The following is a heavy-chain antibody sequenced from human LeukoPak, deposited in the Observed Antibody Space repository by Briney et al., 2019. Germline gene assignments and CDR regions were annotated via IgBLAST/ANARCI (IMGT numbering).Heavy chain of an antibody. CDR1: GFTFSSYE. CDR3: ARDSRGSSWFFDY. V-gene: IGHV3-48*03. J-gene: IGHJ4*02. CDR2: ISSSGRTF. D-gene: IGHD6-13*01. Sequence: GGSLRLSCAASGFTFSSYEMNWVRQAPGKGLEWVSYISSSGRTFYYADSVKGRFTISRDHGKNSLYLQMNSLRVEDTAVYYCARDSRGSSWFFDYWGQGALVTVSS.